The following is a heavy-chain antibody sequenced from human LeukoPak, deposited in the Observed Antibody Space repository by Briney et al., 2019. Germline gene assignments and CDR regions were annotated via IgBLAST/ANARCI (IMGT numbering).Heavy chain of an antibody. V-gene: IGHV1-69*13. Sequence: SVKVSCKASGGTFSSYAISWVRQAPGQGLEWMGGIIPIFGTANYAQKFQGRVTITADESTSTAYMELSSLRSEDTAVYYCARNPPYYYGSGSPSRYYYGMDVWGQGTTVTVSS. CDR1: GGTFSSYA. CDR3: ARNPPYYYGSGSPSRYYYGMDV. J-gene: IGHJ6*02. CDR2: IIPIFGTA. D-gene: IGHD3-10*01.